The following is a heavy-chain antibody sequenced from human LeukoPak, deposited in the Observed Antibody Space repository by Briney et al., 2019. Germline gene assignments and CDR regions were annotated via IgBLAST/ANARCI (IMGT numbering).Heavy chain of an antibody. V-gene: IGHV1-69*13. CDR1: GGTFSSYA. D-gene: IGHD2-2*01. Sequence: SVKVSCKASGGTFSSYAISWVRQAPGQGLEWMGGIIPISGTANYAQKFQGRVTITADESTSTAYMELSSLRSEDTAVYYCAREKGSTDYGMDVWGKGTTVTVSS. CDR3: AREKGSTDYGMDV. CDR2: IIPISGTA. J-gene: IGHJ6*04.